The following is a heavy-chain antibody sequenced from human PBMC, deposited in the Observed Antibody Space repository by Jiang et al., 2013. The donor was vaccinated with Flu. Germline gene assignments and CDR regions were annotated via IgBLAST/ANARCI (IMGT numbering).Heavy chain of an antibody. CDR3: ARRVTRGVIRYYYYYMDV. Sequence: LLKPSETLSLTCAVYGGSFSGYYWSWIRQPPGKGLEWIGEINHSGSTNYNPSLKSRVTISIDTSKNQFSLKLSSVTAADTAVYYCARRVTRGVIRYYYYYMDVWGKGTTVTVSS. CDR2: INHSGST. D-gene: IGHD3-10*01. CDR1: GGSFSGYY. V-gene: IGHV4-34*01. J-gene: IGHJ6*03.